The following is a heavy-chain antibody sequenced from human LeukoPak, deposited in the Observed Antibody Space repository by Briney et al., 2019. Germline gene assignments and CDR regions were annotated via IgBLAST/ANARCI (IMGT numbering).Heavy chain of an antibody. Sequence: TSDTLSLTCTVSGGSISSYYWSWIRQPPGKGLEWIGYIYYSGSTNYNPSLKSRVTISVDTSKNQFSLKLSSVTAADTAVYYCARGPGYNWKAHYYYYGMDVWGKGTTVTVSS. CDR3: ARGPGYNWKAHYYYYGMDV. CDR1: GGSISSYY. V-gene: IGHV4-59*07. J-gene: IGHJ6*04. D-gene: IGHD1-1*01. CDR2: IYYSGST.